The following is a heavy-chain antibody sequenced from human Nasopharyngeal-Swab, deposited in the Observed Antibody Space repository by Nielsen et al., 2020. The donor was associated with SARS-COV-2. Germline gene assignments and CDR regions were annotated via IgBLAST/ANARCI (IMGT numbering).Heavy chain of an antibody. J-gene: IGHJ6*02. Sequence: SVKVSCKASGYTFINFAISWVRQAPGQGLEWMGGIIPIFGTANYAQKFQGRVTITADESTSTAYMELSSLRSEDTAVYYCARARNYVRAAAGTDYYGMDVWGQGTTVTVSS. CDR1: GYTFINFA. V-gene: IGHV1-69*13. D-gene: IGHD6-13*01. CDR3: ARARNYVRAAAGTDYYGMDV. CDR2: IIPIFGTA.